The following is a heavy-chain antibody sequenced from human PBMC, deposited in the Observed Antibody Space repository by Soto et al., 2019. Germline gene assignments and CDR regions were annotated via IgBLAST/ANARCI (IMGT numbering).Heavy chain of an antibody. Sequence: QLQLQESGPGLVKPSENLSLTCTVSGGSISSSSYYWGWIRQPPGKGLEWIGSIYYSGSTYYNPSLKSRVTISVETSKNQFALKLSSLTAADKAVYYGALFTIFGWVDPWGQGTMVTVSS. CDR2: IYYSGST. CDR3: ALFTIFGWVDP. J-gene: IGHJ5*02. D-gene: IGHD3-3*01. V-gene: IGHV4-39*01. CDR1: GGSISSSSYY.